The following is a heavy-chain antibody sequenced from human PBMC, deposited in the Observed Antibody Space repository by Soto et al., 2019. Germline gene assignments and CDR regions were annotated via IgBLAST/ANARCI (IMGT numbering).Heavy chain of an antibody. D-gene: IGHD3-22*01. J-gene: IGHJ4*02. CDR1: GFTFSNDW. V-gene: IGHV3-23*01. CDR3: AKDKYSLDYYDSSGYYYPFDY. CDR2: INVSGGST. Sequence: GGSLRLSCAASGFTFSNDWMHWVRQAAGKGLVWVSGINVSGGSTYYADSVKGRFTISRDNSKNTLYLQMNSLRAEDTAVYYCAKDKYSLDYYDSSGYYYPFDYWGQGTLVTVSS.